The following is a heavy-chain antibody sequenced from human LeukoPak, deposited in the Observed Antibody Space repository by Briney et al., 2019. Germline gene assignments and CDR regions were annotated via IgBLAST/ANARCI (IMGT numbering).Heavy chain of an antibody. Sequence: SETLSLTCDIFGDSISDYYWSWIRQPAGKGLEWIGRLHGSAAIKYNPSLRSRLGLSGDTSKNQFSLKLTSVTAADTVVYYCAREARLASAAGLDVWGQGTMVTVS. CDR3: AREARLASAAGLDV. J-gene: IGHJ6*02. D-gene: IGHD5-12*01. CDR2: LHGSAAI. V-gene: IGHV4-4*07. CDR1: GDSISDYY.